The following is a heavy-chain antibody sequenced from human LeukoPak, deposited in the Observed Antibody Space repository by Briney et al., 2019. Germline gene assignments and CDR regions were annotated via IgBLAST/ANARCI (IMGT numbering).Heavy chain of an antibody. Sequence: PGGSLRLSCAASGFSVSNNQMSWVRQAPGKGLEWVSTISGSGATTYYADSVKGRFTISRDNSKNTLYLQMNSLRAEDTALYYCAKRAPYYFDYWGQGTLVPVSS. CDR2: ISGSGATT. CDR3: AKRAPYYFDY. J-gene: IGHJ4*02. V-gene: IGHV3-23*01. CDR1: GFSVSNNQ.